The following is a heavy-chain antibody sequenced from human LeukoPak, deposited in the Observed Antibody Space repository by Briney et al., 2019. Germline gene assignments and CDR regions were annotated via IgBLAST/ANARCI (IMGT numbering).Heavy chain of an antibody. CDR1: GDSINSLDL. CDR2: MYLSGTT. Sequence: SETLSLTCTVSGDSINSLDLWSWVRQPPGKGLEWIGEMYLSGTTHSNPSVKSRVTISIDKSKNQFFLNLSSVTAADTAVYYCARSGLGYYDSSGSLDAFDIWGQGTMVTVSS. J-gene: IGHJ3*02. CDR3: ARSGLGYYDSSGSLDAFDI. D-gene: IGHD3-22*01. V-gene: IGHV4-4*02.